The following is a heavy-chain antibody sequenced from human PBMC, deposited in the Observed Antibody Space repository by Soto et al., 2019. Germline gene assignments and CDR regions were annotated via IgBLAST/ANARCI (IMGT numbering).Heavy chain of an antibody. J-gene: IGHJ3*02. D-gene: IGHD5-18*01. CDR1: GFTFTTYA. CDR3: ARVYGYSFGSSTHAFDI. CDR2: ISYDGFNK. V-gene: IGHV3-30-3*01. Sequence: PGGSLRLSCAASGFTFTTYAMHWVRQAPGKGLEWVAVISYDGFNKYYADSVKGRFTISRDNSKNTLSLQMNSLRAEDTAVYYCARVYGYSFGSSTHAFDIWGQGTMVTVS.